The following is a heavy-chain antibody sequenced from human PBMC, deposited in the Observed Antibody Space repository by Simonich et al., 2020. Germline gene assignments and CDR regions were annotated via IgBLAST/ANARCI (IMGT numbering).Heavy chain of an antibody. Sequence: QVQLQESGPGLVKPSETLSLTCTVSGGSISSYAWSWIRQPPGQGLEWIGYIYYSGSTNSNPSLKSRVTISVDTSKNQFSLKLSSVTAADTAVYYCARLPDYWGQGTLVTVSS. V-gene: IGHV4-59*08. J-gene: IGHJ4*02. CDR3: ARLPDY. CDR1: GGSISSYA. CDR2: IYYSGST.